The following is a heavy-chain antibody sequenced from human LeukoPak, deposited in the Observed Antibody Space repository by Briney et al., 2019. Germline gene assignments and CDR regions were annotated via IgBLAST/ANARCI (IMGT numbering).Heavy chain of an antibody. D-gene: IGHD4-23*01. CDR2: INPNSGGT. V-gene: IGHV1-2*02. CDR1: GYTFTSYY. Sequence: ASVKVSCKASGYTFTSYYMHWVRQAPGQGLEWMGWINPNSGGTNYAQKFQGRVTMTRDTSISTAYMELSRLRSDDTAVYYCATTLWATVASTTYFDYWGQGTLVTVSS. J-gene: IGHJ4*02. CDR3: ATTLWATVASTTYFDY.